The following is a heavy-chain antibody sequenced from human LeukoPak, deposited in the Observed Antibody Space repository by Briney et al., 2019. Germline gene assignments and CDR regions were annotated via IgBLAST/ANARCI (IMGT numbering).Heavy chain of an antibody. J-gene: IGHJ3*02. CDR3: ARDIVVVTAFGAFDI. Sequence: ASVKVSCKASGYTFSDYYMHWVRQAPGQGLEWMGIINPSGGSTSYAQKFQGRGTMTRDMSTSTVYMELSSLRSEDTAVYYCARDIVVVTAFGAFDIWGQGTMVTVSS. CDR1: GYTFSDYY. CDR2: INPSGGST. D-gene: IGHD2-21*02. V-gene: IGHV1-46*01.